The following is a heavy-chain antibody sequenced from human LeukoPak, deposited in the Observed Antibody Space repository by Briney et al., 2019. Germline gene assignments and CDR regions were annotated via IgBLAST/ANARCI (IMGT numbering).Heavy chain of an antibody. CDR2: VYTSGST. J-gene: IGHJ5*02. Sequence: PSETLSLTCTVSGGSISSDSYYWIWIRQPAGKGLEWIGRVYTSGSTNYNPSLKSRVTMSVDTSKNEFSLKLSSVTAADTAVYYCARLRAYYYDTSGYFGRFDPWGQGTLVIVSS. D-gene: IGHD3-22*01. CDR3: ARLRAYYYDTSGYFGRFDP. V-gene: IGHV4-61*02. CDR1: GGSISSDSYY.